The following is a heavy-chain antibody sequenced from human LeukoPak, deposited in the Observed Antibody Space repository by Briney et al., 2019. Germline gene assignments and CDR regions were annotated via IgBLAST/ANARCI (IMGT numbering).Heavy chain of an antibody. D-gene: IGHD3-16*01. CDR2: IRDSGSTR. J-gene: IGHJ4*02. CDR3: AKVPHSWGLFDS. Sequence: HPGGSLRLSCAASGFSFSRYGLHWVRQAPDKGLEWMAFIRDSGSTRYYADSVKGRFTVSRDNSKNTLYLQMDSLRTEDTAVYFCAKVPHSWGLFDSWGQGTLVTVSS. CDR1: GFSFSRYG. V-gene: IGHV3-30*02.